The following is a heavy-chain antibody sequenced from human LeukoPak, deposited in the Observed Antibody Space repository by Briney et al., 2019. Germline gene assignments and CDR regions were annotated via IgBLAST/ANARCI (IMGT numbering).Heavy chain of an antibody. V-gene: IGHV4-31*03. J-gene: IGHJ4*02. CDR2: IYYSGST. Sequence: SQTLSLTCTVSGGSISSGGYYWSWIRQHPGKGLEWIGYIYYSGSTYYNPSLKSRVTISVDTSKNQFSLKLSSVTAADTAVYYYARVGDYGDYYFDYWGQGTLVTVSS. D-gene: IGHD4-17*01. CDR1: GGSISSGGYY. CDR3: ARVGDYGDYYFDY.